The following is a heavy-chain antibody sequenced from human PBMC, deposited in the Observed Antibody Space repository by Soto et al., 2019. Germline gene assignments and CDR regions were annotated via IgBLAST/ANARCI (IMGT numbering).Heavy chain of an antibody. CDR1: GCTFSSYA. D-gene: IGHD3-10*01. CDR2: IIPIFGTA. Sequence: GASVKVSCKASGCTFSSYAISWVRQAPGQGLEWMGGIIPIFGTANYAQKFQGRVTITADESTSTAYMELSSLRSEDTAVYYCARVQDRLLWFGGLDHWGQGTLVTVSS. CDR3: ARVQDRLLWFGGLDH. V-gene: IGHV1-69*13. J-gene: IGHJ4*02.